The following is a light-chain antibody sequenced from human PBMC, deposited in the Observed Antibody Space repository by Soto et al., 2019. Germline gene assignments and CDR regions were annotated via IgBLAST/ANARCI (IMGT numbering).Light chain of an antibody. CDR3: QQYFEWPPMT. CDR1: QSVATN. Sequence: VMTLSAATLSVSPRERTTLSCRASQSVATNLAWYQQKPGQAPRLLISGASTRAAGISDRFRGSGSGTEFTLTISSLRSEDSAIYYCQQYFEWPPMTFGQGTKVDI. V-gene: IGKV3-15*01. CDR2: GAS. J-gene: IGKJ1*01.